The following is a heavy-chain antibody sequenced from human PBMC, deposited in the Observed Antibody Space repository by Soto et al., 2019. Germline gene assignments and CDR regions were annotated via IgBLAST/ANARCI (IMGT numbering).Heavy chain of an antibody. D-gene: IGHD1-26*01. CDR2: VSISGGST. Sequence: GGSLRLSCAASGFTFSTYAMSWVRQAPGKGLEWVAAVSISGGSTYYADSVKGRFTISRDNSKNTLHLQMNSLRPEDTAVYYCAKDGIPVAYFDYWGQGTLVTVSS. V-gene: IGHV3-23*01. CDR3: AKDGIPVAYFDY. J-gene: IGHJ4*02. CDR1: GFTFSTYA.